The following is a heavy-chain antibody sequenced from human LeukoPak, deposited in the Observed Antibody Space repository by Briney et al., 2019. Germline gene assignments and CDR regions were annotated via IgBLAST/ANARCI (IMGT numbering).Heavy chain of an antibody. D-gene: IGHD4-17*01. Sequence: PSGTLSLTCAVSGGSISSNNWWGWVRQPPGKGLEWIGEIYHSGSPNYNPSLKSRVTISVDKSRNHFSLNLSSVTAADTAVYYCAREAWVSGDSKYRYYGIDVWGQGTTVTVSS. CDR3: AREAWVSGDSKYRYYGIDV. V-gene: IGHV4-4*02. CDR2: IYHSGSP. CDR1: GGSISSNNW. J-gene: IGHJ6*02.